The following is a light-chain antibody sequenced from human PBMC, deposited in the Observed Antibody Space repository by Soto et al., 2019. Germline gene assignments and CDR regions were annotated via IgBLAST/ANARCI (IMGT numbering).Light chain of an antibody. CDR3: QQYNNWPRT. J-gene: IGKJ1*01. Sequence: EIVVTHSPTTLALSPGGRCNLSCRASQSVNSNLAWYQQKAGQAPRLLIYGTSTRATGIPARFSGSGSGTDFTLTISSLKLEDFAVYYCQQYNNWPRTFGHGTKVDIK. CDR2: GTS. CDR1: QSVNSN. V-gene: IGKV3-15*01.